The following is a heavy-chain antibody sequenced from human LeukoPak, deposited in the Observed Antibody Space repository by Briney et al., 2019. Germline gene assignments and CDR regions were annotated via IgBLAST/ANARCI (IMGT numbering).Heavy chain of an antibody. CDR1: GFIFGSYS. D-gene: IGHD3-22*01. Sequence: HPGGSLRLSCAASGFIFGSYSMNWVRQAPGKGLEWISYINLSGGTTYYADSVKGRFTISRDNAKSTLFLQMNSLKAEDTALYFCARDRSKFITGYFEPWGQGTLVTVSS. CDR3: ARDRSKFITGYFEP. J-gene: IGHJ1*01. V-gene: IGHV3-48*01. CDR2: INLSGGTT.